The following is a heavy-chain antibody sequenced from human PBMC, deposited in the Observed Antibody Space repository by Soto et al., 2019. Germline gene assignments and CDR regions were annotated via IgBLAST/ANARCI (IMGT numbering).Heavy chain of an antibody. D-gene: IGHD3-3*01. Sequence: PSETLSLTCAVYGGSFSGYYWSWIRQPPGKGLEWIGEINHSGSTNYNPSLKSRVTISVDTSKNQFSLKLSSVTAADTAVYYCARGVRTIFGVVKGYYYYMDVWGKGTTVTVSS. CDR2: INHSGST. J-gene: IGHJ6*03. V-gene: IGHV4-34*01. CDR3: ARGVRTIFGVVKGYYYYMDV. CDR1: GGSFSGYY.